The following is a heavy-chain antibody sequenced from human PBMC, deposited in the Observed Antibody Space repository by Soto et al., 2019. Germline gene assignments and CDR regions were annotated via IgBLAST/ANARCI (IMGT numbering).Heavy chain of an antibody. J-gene: IGHJ5*02. Sequence: SETLSLTCTVSGGSISSYYWSWIRQPAGKGLEWIGRIYTSGSTNYNPSLKSRVTMSVDTSKNQFSLKLSSVTAADTAVYYCARDFSSMVRGPNWFDPWGQGTLVTVSS. CDR1: GGSISSYY. CDR3: ARDFSSMVRGPNWFDP. V-gene: IGHV4-4*07. CDR2: IYTSGST. D-gene: IGHD3-10*01.